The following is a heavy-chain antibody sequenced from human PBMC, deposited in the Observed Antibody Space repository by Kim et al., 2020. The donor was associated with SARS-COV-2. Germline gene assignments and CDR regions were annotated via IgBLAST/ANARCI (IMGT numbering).Heavy chain of an antibody. D-gene: IGHD3-22*01. Sequence: SETLSLTCTVSGGSISSYYWSWIRQPPGKGLEWIGYIYYSGSTNYNPSLKSRVTISVDTSKNQFSLKLSSVTAADTAVYYCARVGDSSGYYYVGFDYWGQGTLVTVSS. CDR3: ARVGDSSGYYYVGFDY. V-gene: IGHV4-59*13. CDR1: GGSISSYY. J-gene: IGHJ4*02. CDR2: IYYSGST.